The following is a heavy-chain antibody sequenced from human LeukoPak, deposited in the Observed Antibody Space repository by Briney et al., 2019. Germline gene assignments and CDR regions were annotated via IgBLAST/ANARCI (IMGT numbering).Heavy chain of an antibody. D-gene: IGHD1-7*01. CDR2: FGTRSTSI. CDR1: GFTFSGYS. J-gene: IGHJ4*02. V-gene: IGHV3-21*01. CDR3: LREVDWKYAFDY. Sequence: GGSLRLSCTASGFTFSGYSMNWLRQAPGKGLEWVSSFGTRSTSIYHAGSVKGRFAISRDNAKNSLYLQMNSLRAEDTALYYCLREVDWKYAFDYWGRGTLVTVSS.